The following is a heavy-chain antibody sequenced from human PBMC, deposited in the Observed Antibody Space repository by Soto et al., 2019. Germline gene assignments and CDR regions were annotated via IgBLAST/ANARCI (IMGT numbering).Heavy chain of an antibody. CDR3: ARGPTPDYYYGMDV. D-gene: IGHD2-15*01. Sequence: GSLRLSCAASGFTVSSNYMSWVRQAPGKGLEWVSVIYSGGSTYYADSVKGRFTISRDNSKNTLYLQMNSLRAEDTAVYYCARGPTPDYYYGMDVWGQGTTVTVSS. V-gene: IGHV3-53*01. CDR2: IYSGGST. J-gene: IGHJ6*02. CDR1: GFTVSSNY.